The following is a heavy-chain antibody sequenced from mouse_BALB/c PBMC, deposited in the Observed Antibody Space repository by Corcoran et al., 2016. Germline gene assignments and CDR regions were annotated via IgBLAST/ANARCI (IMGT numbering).Heavy chain of an antibody. CDR2: IGYDGNN. CDR1: GYSITNGFY. J-gene: IGHJ3*01. CDR3: AREVYYGSSYCFAY. V-gene: IGHV3-6*02. Sequence: DLQLQESGPGLVKPSQSLSLTCSVTGYSITNGFYWNWIRQFPRNKLEWMGYIGYDGNNNYNPSLKNRVSITRYTSKNPFFLNLNSVTTEDTATYYCAREVYYGSSYCFAYWGQGTLVTVSA. D-gene: IGHD1-1*01.